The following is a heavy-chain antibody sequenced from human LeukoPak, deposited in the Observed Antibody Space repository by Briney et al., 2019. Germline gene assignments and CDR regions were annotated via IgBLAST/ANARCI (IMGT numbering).Heavy chain of an antibody. Sequence: GGSLRLSCAPSGFTSSSYGMHWVRQAPGKGLDGGAFIRYDGSNKYYADSVKGRFTISRDNSKNTLYLQMNSLRAEDTAVYYCAKVPVYDILTGYYSLGAFDIWGQGTMVTVSS. CDR2: IRYDGSNK. CDR1: GFTSSSYG. CDR3: AKVPVYDILTGYYSLGAFDI. J-gene: IGHJ3*02. D-gene: IGHD3-9*01. V-gene: IGHV3-30*02.